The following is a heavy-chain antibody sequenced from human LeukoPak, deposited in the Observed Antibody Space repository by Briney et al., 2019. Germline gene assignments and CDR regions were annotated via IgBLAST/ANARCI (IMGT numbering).Heavy chain of an antibody. Sequence: GGSLRLSCAASGFTFSSNAMSWVRQAPGKGLEWVSTMSASGGSTYYAGSVKGRVTISGDNSKNTLYLQMNSLRAEDTAVYYCAKVTRYLMYFFDYWGQGTLVTVSS. V-gene: IGHV3-23*01. CDR2: MSASGGST. CDR3: AKVTRYLMYFFDY. CDR1: GFTFSSNA. D-gene: IGHD1-14*01. J-gene: IGHJ4*02.